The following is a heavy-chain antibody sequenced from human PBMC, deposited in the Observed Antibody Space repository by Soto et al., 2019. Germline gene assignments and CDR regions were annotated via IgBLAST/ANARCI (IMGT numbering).Heavy chain of an antibody. V-gene: IGHV4-4*07. Sequence: SETLSLTCTVSGASISGFYWSWIRKSAGKGLEWIGRIYATGTTDYNPSLKSRVMMSVDTSKKQFSLKLRSVTAADTAVYYCVRDGTKTLPDWFDPWGQGISVTVS. CDR1: GASISGFY. J-gene: IGHJ5*02. CDR2: IYATGTT. D-gene: IGHD1-1*01. CDR3: VRDGTKTLPDWFDP.